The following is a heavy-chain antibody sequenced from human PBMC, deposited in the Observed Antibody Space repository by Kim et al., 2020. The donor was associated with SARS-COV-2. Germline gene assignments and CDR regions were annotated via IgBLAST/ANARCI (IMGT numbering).Heavy chain of an antibody. CDR3: ARVDSSGY. Sequence: GGSLRLSCAASGFTFSRYWMHWVRQAPRKGLVWVSHINSDGSSTTHADSVKGRFTISRDNAKNTLYLQMNSLRVEDTAVYYCARVDSSGYWGQGTLVTV. D-gene: IGHD6-25*01. CDR1: GFTFSRYW. CDR2: INSDGSST. V-gene: IGHV3-74*01. J-gene: IGHJ4*02.